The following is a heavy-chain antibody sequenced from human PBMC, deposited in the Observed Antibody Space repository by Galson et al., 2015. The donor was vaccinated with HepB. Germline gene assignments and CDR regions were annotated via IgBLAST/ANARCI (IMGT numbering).Heavy chain of an antibody. CDR1: GFTFDDYT. CDR3: AKVDY. CDR2: ITWDGGST. V-gene: IGHV3-43*01. J-gene: IGHJ4*02. Sequence: SLRLSCAASGFTFDDYTMHWVRQAPGKGLEWVSLITWDGGSTYYADSVKGRFTISRDNSKNSLYLQMNSVTTEDTAFYYCAKVDYWGQGTLVTVPS.